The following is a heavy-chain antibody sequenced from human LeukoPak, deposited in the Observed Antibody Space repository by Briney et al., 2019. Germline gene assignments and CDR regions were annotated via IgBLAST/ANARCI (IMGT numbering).Heavy chain of an antibody. D-gene: IGHD6-19*01. CDR2: ISAYNGNT. Sequence: GASVKVSCKASGYTFTSYGISWVRQAPGQGLEWMGWISAYNGNTNYAQKLQGRVTMTTDTSTSTAYMELSSLRSEDTAVYYCARDGSDIAVAGPDYWGQGTLVTVSS. CDR1: GYTFTSYG. V-gene: IGHV1-18*01. CDR3: ARDGSDIAVAGPDY. J-gene: IGHJ4*02.